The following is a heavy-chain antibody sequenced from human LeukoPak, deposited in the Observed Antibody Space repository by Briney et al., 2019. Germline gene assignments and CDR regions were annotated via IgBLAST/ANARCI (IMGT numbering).Heavy chain of an antibody. V-gene: IGHV3-7*01. CDR3: ARDFRGSLGY. CDR2: IKQDGSEK. J-gene: IGHJ4*02. Sequence: VGSLRLSCVASGFTFSTYWMSWVRQAPGKGLEWVANIKQDGSEKYYVDSVKGRFSISRDNTKNSLYLQVNSLRAEDTAVYYCARDFRGSLGYWGQGTLVTVSS. CDR1: GFTFSTYW. D-gene: IGHD1-26*01.